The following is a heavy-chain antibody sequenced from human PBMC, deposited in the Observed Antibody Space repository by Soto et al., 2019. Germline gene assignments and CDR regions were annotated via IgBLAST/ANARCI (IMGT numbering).Heavy chain of an antibody. CDR1: GFTFSSYA. CDR3: AREGYCGGTTCHFDY. Sequence: PGGSLRLSCAASGFTFSSYAMSWVRQAPGKGLEWLSTISTTGDRPYYADSVRGRFSMSGDNTKNSLYLQMNSLRAEDTAVYYCAREGYCGGTTCHFDYWGQGTLVTVSS. V-gene: IGHV3-21*01. J-gene: IGHJ4*01. CDR2: ISTTGDRP. D-gene: IGHD2-21*01.